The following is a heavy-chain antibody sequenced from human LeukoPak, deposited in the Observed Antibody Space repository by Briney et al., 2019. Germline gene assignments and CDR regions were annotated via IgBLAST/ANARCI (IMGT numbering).Heavy chain of an antibody. CDR1: GYTFTSFA. CDR2: ISADNGNT. D-gene: IGHD1-26*01. J-gene: IGHJ4*02. V-gene: IGHV1-18*01. Sequence: EASVKVSRKASGYTFTSFAISWVRQAPGQGLEWMGWISADNGNTNYAQKLQGRVTMTTDTSTNTAYMELRSLRSDDTAVYYCARGSQWELLLADYWGQGTLVTVSS. CDR3: ARGSQWELLLADY.